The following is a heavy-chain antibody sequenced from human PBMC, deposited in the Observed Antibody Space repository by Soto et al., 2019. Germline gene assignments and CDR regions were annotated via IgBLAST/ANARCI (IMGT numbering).Heavy chain of an antibody. CDR2: IYYSGST. Sequence: QVQLQESGPGPVKPSETLSLTCTVSGGSISSYYWSWIRQPPGKGLEWIGYIYYSGSTNYNPSLKNRVTISVDTSKNQCSLKLSSVTAADTAVYYCARSRAYCGGDCSIDYWGQGTLVTVSS. D-gene: IGHD2-21*02. J-gene: IGHJ4*02. CDR1: GGSISSYY. V-gene: IGHV4-59*01. CDR3: ARSRAYCGGDCSIDY.